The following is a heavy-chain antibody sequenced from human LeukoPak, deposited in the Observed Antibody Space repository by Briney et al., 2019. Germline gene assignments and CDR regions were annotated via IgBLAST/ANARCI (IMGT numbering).Heavy chain of an antibody. CDR3: AKDRATGKGLKFDY. J-gene: IGHJ4*02. CDR1: GFTFSSYA. Sequence: PGASLRLSCAASGFTFSSYAMSWVRQAPGKGLEWVSTIIGSGGNKYYPESLKGRLTISRNNSKNTLYLQMNSLRAEDTAVYYCAKDRATGKGLKFDYWGQGTLVTVSS. D-gene: IGHD1-26*01. V-gene: IGHV3-23*01. CDR2: IIGSGGNK.